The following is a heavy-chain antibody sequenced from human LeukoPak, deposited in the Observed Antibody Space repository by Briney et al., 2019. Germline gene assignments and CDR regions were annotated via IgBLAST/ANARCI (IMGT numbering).Heavy chain of an antibody. J-gene: IGHJ4*02. CDR3: AKAGIGVVGYFDY. CDR1: GFTFNSYA. V-gene: IGHV3-23*01. CDR2: IRGSGGGT. D-gene: IGHD6-19*01. Sequence: GGSLRLSCAAYGFTFNSYAMSWVRQGPGKGLEWVSAIRGSGGGTYYADSVKGRFTISRDNSKNTLYLQMNSLRDEDTALYYCAKAGIGVVGYFDYWGQGTLVNVSS.